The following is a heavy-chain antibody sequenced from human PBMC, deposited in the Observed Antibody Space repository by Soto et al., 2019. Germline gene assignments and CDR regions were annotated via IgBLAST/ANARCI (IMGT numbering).Heavy chain of an antibody. CDR2: IDWDDGK. Sequence: SGPTLVNPTQTLTLTCSFSGFSLTTSGMCVGWIRQPPGKALEWLALIDWDDGKFYSPSLKTRLTISKDTSKNQVVLTMTNMDPVDTATYFCARITQGDYFWFDPWGPGTLVTVSS. CDR3: ARITQGDYFWFDP. V-gene: IGHV2-70*01. J-gene: IGHJ5*02. D-gene: IGHD4-17*01. CDR1: GFSLTTSGMC.